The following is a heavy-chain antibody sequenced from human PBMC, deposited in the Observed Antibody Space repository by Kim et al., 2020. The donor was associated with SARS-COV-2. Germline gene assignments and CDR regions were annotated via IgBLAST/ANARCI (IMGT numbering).Heavy chain of an antibody. V-gene: IGHV3-21*01. CDR2: ISSSSSYI. CDR3: ARDNYYGSGSPNFDY. D-gene: IGHD3-10*01. J-gene: IGHJ4*01. CDR1: GFTFSSYN. Sequence: GGSLRLSCTASGFTFSSYNMNWVRQAPGKGLEWVSSISSSSSYIDYADSVKGRFTISRDNAKKSLYLQMNSLRAEDTAVYYCARDNYYGSGSPNFDYWG.